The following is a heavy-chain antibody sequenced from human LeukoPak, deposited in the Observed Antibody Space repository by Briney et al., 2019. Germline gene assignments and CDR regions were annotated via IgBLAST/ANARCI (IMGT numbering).Heavy chain of an antibody. CDR1: GGSINSGGYY. CDR2: IYYSGST. Sequence: SETLSLTCAVSGGSINSGGYYWSWIRQHPGKGLEWIGYIYYSGSTYYNPSLKSRVTISVDTSKNQFSLKLSSVTAADTAVYYCARSMVRGVIIGPFNWFDPWGQGTLVIVSS. J-gene: IGHJ5*02. CDR3: ARSMVRGVIIGPFNWFDP. D-gene: IGHD3-10*01. V-gene: IGHV4-31*11.